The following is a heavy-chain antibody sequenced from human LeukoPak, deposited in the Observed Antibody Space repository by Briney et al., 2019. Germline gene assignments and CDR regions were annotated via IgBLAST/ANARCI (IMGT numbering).Heavy chain of an antibody. J-gene: IGHJ4*02. CDR3: ARRGYSDSSGYDY. Sequence: AGGSLRLSCAASGFTFSSYSMNWVRQAPGKGLEWVSSISGDSTDIYYADSVMGRSTISRDNAKNSLYLQINSLRAEDTAIYYCARRGYSDSSGYDYWGQGALVTVSS. CDR2: ISGDSTDI. D-gene: IGHD3-22*01. V-gene: IGHV3-21*01. CDR1: GFTFSSYS.